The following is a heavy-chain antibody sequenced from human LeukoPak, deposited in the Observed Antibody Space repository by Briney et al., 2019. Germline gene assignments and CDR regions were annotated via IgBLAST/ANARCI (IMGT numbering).Heavy chain of an antibody. CDR1: GFTFSRYD. V-gene: IGHV3-13*01. CDR2: IDTSGDT. J-gene: IGHJ4*02. D-gene: IGHD3-22*01. Sequence: GGSLRLSCAASGFTFSRYDMHWVRQPTGKGLEWVSAIDTSGDTYYPGSVKGRFTISRENAKNSLHLQMDSLKAGDTAVYYCARVSSESSGFVYFFDYWGQGTLVTVYS. CDR3: ARVSSESSGFVYFFDY.